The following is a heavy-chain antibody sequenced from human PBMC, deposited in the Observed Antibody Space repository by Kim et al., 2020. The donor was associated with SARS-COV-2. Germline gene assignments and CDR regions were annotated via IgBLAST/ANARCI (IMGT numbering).Heavy chain of an antibody. V-gene: IGHV3-23*01. J-gene: IGHJ6*01. CDR2: IGDSGRDT. CDR1: RFTFSSYA. Sequence: GGSLRLSCAASRFTFSSYAMSWVRQAPGEGLEWVSTIGDSGRDTYYADSVKGRFTISRDNSKNTLYLQMNGLRTEDTAMYYCATYRLRRGPIYHPLLDV. CDR3: ATYRLRRGPIYHPLLDV. D-gene: IGHD5-12*01.